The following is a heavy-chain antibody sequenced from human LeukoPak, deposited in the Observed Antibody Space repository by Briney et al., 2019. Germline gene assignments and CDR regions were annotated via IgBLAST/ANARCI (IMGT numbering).Heavy chain of an antibody. J-gene: IGHJ4*02. V-gene: IGHV3-30*18. CDR1: GFTFSSYV. D-gene: IGHD5-18*01. CDR2: ISYDGSNK. Sequence: GGSLRLSCSASGFTFSSYVMHWVRQAPGKGLDGVAVISYDGSNKYYADSVKGRFTISRDNSKNTLYLQMNSLRAEDTAVYYCAKCGYSYGIQCYFDYWGQGTLVTVSS. CDR3: AKCGYSYGIQCYFDY.